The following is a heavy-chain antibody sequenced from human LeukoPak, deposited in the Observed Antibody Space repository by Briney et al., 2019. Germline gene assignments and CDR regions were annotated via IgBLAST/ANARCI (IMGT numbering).Heavy chain of an antibody. CDR1: AGSISSHY. D-gene: IGHD2-2*01. CDR2: IYYSGST. CDR3: ARLPSSTSPFDP. J-gene: IGHJ5*02. Sequence: SETLSLTCTVSAGSISSHYWSWIQQPPGKGLEWIGYIYYSGSTNYNTSLKSRVTISVDTSRNQFSLQLSSVTAADTAVYYCARLPSSTSPFDPWGQGTLVTVSS. V-gene: IGHV4-59*11.